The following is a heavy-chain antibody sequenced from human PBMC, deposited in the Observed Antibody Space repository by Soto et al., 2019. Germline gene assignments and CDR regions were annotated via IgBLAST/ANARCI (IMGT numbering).Heavy chain of an antibody. J-gene: IGHJ4*02. D-gene: IGHD5-18*01. Sequence: GALRVSCAASVFTFSSYSMNWVRQGPGKGLEWVSSISSSSSYIYYADSVKGRFTISRDNAKNSLYLQMNSLRAEDTAVYYCARDRGYSYGSQFDYWGQGTLVTVSS. CDR3: ARDRGYSYGSQFDY. CDR2: ISSSSSYI. CDR1: VFTFSSYS. V-gene: IGHV3-21*01.